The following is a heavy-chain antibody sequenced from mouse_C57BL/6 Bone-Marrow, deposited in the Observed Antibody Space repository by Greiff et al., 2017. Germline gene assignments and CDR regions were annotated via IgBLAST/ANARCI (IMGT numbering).Heavy chain of an antibody. V-gene: IGHV1-7*01. Sequence: QVQLQQSGAELAKPGASVKLSCKASGYTFTSYWMHWVKQRPGQGLEWIGYINPSSGYTKYNQTFKDKAHLTADKSSSTAYMQLSSRTYEDSSVYYFARFRGYYVLGYFDVWGTGTTVTVSS. CDR3: ARFRGYYVLGYFDV. CDR2: INPSSGYT. D-gene: IGHD2-3*01. CDR1: GYTFTSYW. J-gene: IGHJ1*03.